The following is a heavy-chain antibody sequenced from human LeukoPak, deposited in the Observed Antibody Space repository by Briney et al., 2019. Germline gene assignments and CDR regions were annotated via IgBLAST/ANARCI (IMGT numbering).Heavy chain of an antibody. V-gene: IGHV3-66*01. D-gene: IGHD3-22*01. CDR1: GFTFSSYA. Sequence: GGSLRLSCAASGFTFSSYAMSWVRQAPGKGLEWVSTIDTGTTTMYAASVMGRFTISRDNSKNTLYLQMNSLRAEDTAVYYCGRGGYDVDVWGQGTTVSVSS. CDR2: IDTGTTT. J-gene: IGHJ6*02. CDR3: GRGGYDVDV.